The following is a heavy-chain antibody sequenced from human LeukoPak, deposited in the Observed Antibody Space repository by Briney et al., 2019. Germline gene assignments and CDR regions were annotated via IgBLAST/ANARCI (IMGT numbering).Heavy chain of an antibody. CDR3: VRDYSNFVQGD. V-gene: IGHV4-39*02. J-gene: IGHJ4*02. CDR1: GDSIGSSHYY. Sequence: SETLSLTCTVSGDSIGSSHYYWGWIRQSPGKGLEWIGSIYSGGETHYNPSLNSRVTIFLDTSKNRFSLNLISVTATDTAVYYCVRDYSNFVQGDWGQGTLVTVSS. D-gene: IGHD4-11*01. CDR2: IYSGGET.